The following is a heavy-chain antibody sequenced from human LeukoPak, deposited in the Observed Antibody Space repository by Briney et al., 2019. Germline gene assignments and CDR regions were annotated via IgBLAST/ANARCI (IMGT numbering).Heavy chain of an antibody. CDR2: INPNSGGT. V-gene: IGHV1-2*02. CDR1: GYTFTGYY. Sequence: ASVKVSCKASGYTFTGYYMHWVRQAPGQGLEWMGWINPNSGGTNFAQKFRGRVTMTRDTSISTAFMELSRLTSDDTAVYYCARLWNTGYIIYFDSWGRGALVTVSS. J-gene: IGHJ4*02. CDR3: ARLWNTGYIIYFDS. D-gene: IGHD5-12*01.